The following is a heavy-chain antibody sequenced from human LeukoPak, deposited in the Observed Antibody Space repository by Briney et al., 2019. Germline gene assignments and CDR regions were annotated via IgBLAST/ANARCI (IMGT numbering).Heavy chain of an antibody. CDR1: GFTVSSNH. Sequence: PGGSLRLSCAASGFTVSSNHMGWVRQAPGKGLEWVSVIFGGGATSYAGSVKGRVTMSRDNSQNTLYLHVNCLRVEDTAVYYCAAWRGSSWFDYWGQGTLVTVSS. CDR3: AAWRGSSWFDY. J-gene: IGHJ4*02. D-gene: IGHD6-13*01. CDR2: IFGGGAT. V-gene: IGHV3-53*01.